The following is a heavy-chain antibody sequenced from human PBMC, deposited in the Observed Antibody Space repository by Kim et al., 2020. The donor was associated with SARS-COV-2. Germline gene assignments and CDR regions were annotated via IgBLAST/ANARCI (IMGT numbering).Heavy chain of an antibody. J-gene: IGHJ4*02. CDR1: FFPFSISG. Sequence: SLLLSCASSFFPFSISGMHWVRQAPGKGLEWVAVISYDGSNKYYADSVKGRFTISRDNSKNTLYLQMNSLRAEDTAVYYCAKRSQSGSYFYWGQGTLVTVSS. CDR3: AKRSQSGSYFY. CDR2: ISYDGSNK. D-gene: IGHD1-26*01. V-gene: IGHV3-30*18.